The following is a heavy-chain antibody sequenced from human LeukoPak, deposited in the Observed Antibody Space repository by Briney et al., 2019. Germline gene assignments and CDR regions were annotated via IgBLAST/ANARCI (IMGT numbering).Heavy chain of an antibody. CDR2: IYYSGSP. CDR1: GGSLSSYY. Sequence: KPSETLSLTCTVSGGSLSSYYWSWVRQPPGKGLEFIGYIYYSGSPNYNPSLKSRVTISVDTSRNQFSLKLSSVTAADTAVYYCASIGYSSGWLIDYWGQGTLVTVSS. CDR3: ASIGYSSGWLIDY. D-gene: IGHD6-19*01. V-gene: IGHV4-59*01. J-gene: IGHJ4*02.